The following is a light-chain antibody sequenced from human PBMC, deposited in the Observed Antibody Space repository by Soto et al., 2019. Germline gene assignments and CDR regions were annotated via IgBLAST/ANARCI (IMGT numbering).Light chain of an antibody. V-gene: IGKV3-15*01. CDR1: QDINSK. Sequence: EIVLTQTPATLSLSPGEGATLSCRASQDINSKLVGYQQRPGQAPRLLIYSTSTRAPGVPARFSGSGSGTAFTLAISSLQSEDFAVYDCQQFYDWPPQYSCGQGARLEIK. CDR3: QQFYDWPPQYS. J-gene: IGKJ2*01. CDR2: STS.